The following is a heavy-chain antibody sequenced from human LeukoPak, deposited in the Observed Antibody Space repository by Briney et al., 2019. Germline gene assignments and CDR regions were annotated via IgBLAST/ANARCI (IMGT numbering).Heavy chain of an antibody. J-gene: IGHJ4*02. V-gene: IGHV4-4*07. D-gene: IGHD3-16*01. CDR1: GGSISSYY. Sequence: SETLSLTCTVSGGSISSYYWSWIRQPAGKGLEWIGRIYTSGSTNYNPSLKSRVTISVDTSKNQFSLKLSSVTAADTAVYYCARVAYDYVWRYYFDYWGQGTLVTVSS. CDR2: IYTSGST. CDR3: ARVAYDYVWRYYFDY.